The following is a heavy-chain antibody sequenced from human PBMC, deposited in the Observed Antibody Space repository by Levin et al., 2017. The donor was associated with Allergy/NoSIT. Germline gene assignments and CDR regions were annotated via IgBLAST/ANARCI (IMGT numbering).Heavy chain of an antibody. J-gene: IGHJ4*02. CDR1: GGSISSSSYY. CDR2: IYYSGST. V-gene: IGHV4-39*01. D-gene: IGHD6-13*01. CDR3: ARLIAGVFDY. Sequence: SETLSLTCTVSGGSISSSSYYWGWIRQPPGKGLEWIGSIYYSGSTYYNPSLKSRVTISVDTSKNQFSLKLSSVTAADTAVYYCARLIAGVFDYWGQGTLVTVSS.